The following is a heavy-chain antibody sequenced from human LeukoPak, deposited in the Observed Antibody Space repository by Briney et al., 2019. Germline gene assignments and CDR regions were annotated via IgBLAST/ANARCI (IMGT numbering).Heavy chain of an antibody. CDR1: GGSISSSNW. CDR2: IYHSGST. V-gene: IGHV4-4*02. J-gene: IGHJ6*02. D-gene: IGHD6-25*01. CDR3: ARGQGGRMDV. Sequence: PTETLSLTCAVSGGSISSSNWWSWVRQPPGKGLEWIGEIYHSGSTNYNPSLKSRVTISGDRSKNQFSLNLSSVTAADTAVYYCARGQGGRMDVWGQGTTVTVSS.